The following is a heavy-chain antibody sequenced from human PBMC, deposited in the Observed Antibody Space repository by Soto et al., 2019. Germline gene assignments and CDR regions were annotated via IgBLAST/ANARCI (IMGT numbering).Heavy chain of an antibody. V-gene: IGHV3-30*18. Sequence: QVQLVESGGDVVQPGTSLRLSCTASGFTFSSYGVHWIRQAPGKGPVWVAFISADGIEDYYTDSVKGRFTISRDTPKNKLYLQMKSLRPEDTAVYYCAKRLGNDVFDLWGQGTTVTVSS. CDR2: ISADGIED. CDR3: AKRLGNDVFDL. J-gene: IGHJ3*01. D-gene: IGHD3-9*01. CDR1: GFTFSSYG.